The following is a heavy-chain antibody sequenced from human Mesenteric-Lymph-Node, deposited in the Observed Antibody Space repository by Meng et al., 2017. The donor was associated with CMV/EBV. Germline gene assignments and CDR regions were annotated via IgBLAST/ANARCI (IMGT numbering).Heavy chain of an antibody. J-gene: IGHJ3*02. Sequence: SETLSLTCTVSGGSISSGDYFWSWVRQPPGKGLEWIAYMYSSGNAYYNPSLKSRVTNSRDTSENQFSLTVTSVTAADTAVYYCAREVNSPRDSDAFDIWGRGTMVTVSS. CDR1: GGSISSGDYF. CDR3: AREVNSPRDSDAFDI. CDR2: MYSSGNA. D-gene: IGHD2-21*01. V-gene: IGHV4-30-4*01.